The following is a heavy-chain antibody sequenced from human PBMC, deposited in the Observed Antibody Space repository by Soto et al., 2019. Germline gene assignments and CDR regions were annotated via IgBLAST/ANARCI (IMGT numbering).Heavy chain of an antibody. CDR2: IKSKTDGGTT. Sequence: EVQLVESGGGLVKPGGSLRLSCAASGLTFSNAWMSWVRQAPGKGLEWVGRIKSKTDGGTTDYAAPVKGRFTISRDDSKNTLYLQMNSLKTEDTAVYYCTTDYYTVTRFDYWGQGTLVTVSS. V-gene: IGHV3-15*01. CDR3: TTDYYTVTRFDY. D-gene: IGHD4-17*01. CDR1: GLTFSNAW. J-gene: IGHJ4*02.